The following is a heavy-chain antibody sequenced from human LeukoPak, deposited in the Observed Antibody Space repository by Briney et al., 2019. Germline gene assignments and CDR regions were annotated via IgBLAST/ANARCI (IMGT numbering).Heavy chain of an antibody. CDR2: ISGSGGST. Sequence: GGSLRLSCAASGFTFTSYSMNWVRQAPGKGLEWVSAISGSGGSTYYADSVEGRFTISRDNSKNTLYLQMNSLRAEDTAVYYCAKDQARVVPAAISWGQGTLVTVSS. J-gene: IGHJ4*02. CDR1: GFTFTSYS. CDR3: AKDQARVVPAAIS. V-gene: IGHV3-23*01. D-gene: IGHD2-2*01.